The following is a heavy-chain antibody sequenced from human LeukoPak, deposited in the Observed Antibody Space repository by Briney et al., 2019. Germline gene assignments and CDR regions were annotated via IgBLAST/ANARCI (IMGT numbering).Heavy chain of an antibody. J-gene: IGHJ5*02. CDR2: IYPDGTNK. Sequence: GGSLRLSCAASGFTFSSYAMHWVRQAPGKGLEWVACIYPDGTNKDYADSVKGRFIISRDNSKNTLYLQMNSLRAEDRAVYYCAKDWSGNYNWFDPWGQGTLVTVSS. CDR3: AKDWSGNYNWFDP. CDR1: GFTFSSYA. V-gene: IGHV3-30*04. D-gene: IGHD3-3*01.